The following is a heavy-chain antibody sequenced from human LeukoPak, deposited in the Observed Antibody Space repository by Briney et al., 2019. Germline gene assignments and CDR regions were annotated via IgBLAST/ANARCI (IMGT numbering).Heavy chain of an antibody. CDR3: ARLEESHSSSWSDY. CDR1: GYTFTSYA. CDR2: INTNTGNP. D-gene: IGHD6-13*01. J-gene: IGHJ4*02. V-gene: IGHV7-4-1*02. Sequence: ASVKVSCKASGYTFTSYAMNWVRQAPGQGLEWMGWINTNTGNPTYAQGFTGRFVFSLDTSVSTAYLQISSLRAEDTAVYYCARLEESHSSSWSDYWGQGTLVTVSS.